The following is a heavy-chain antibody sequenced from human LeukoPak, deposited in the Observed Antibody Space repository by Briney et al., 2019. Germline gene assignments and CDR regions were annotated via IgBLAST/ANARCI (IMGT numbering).Heavy chain of an antibody. Sequence: TGGSLRLSCAASGFTFDDYAMHWVRQAPGKGLEWVSLISWDGDNTYYADSVKGRFTISRDNSKNSLYLQMNSLRGEDTALYYCAKDSGSGSYYPTNWFDPWGQGTLVTVSS. D-gene: IGHD3-10*01. CDR3: AKDSGSGSYYPTNWFDP. J-gene: IGHJ5*02. CDR2: ISWDGDNT. V-gene: IGHV3-43D*03. CDR1: GFTFDDYA.